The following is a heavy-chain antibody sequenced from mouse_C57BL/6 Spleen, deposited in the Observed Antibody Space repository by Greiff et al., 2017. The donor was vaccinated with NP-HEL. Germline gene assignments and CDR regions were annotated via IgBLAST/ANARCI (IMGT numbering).Heavy chain of an antibody. V-gene: IGHV1-82*01. CDR3: ANPFAY. CDR2: IYPGDGDT. J-gene: IGHJ3*01. Sequence: VQLQQSGPELVKPGASVKISCKASGYAFSGSWMNWVKQRPGKGLEWIGRIYPGDGDTNYNGKFKGKATLTADKSSSTAYVQLSSLTSEDSAVYFCANPFAYWGQGTLVTVSA. CDR1: GYAFSGSW.